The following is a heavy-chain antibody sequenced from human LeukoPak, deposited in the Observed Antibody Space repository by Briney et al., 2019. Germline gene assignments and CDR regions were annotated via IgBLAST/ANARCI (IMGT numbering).Heavy chain of an antibody. V-gene: IGHV4-30-2*02. D-gene: IGHD3-3*01. CDR3: ARGPRSITYYDFWSAESPFDY. CDR2: IYHSGST. CDR1: GGSISSGGYS. Sequence: SQTLSLTCAVSGGSISSGGYSWSWIRQPPGKGLEWIGYIYHSGSTNYNPSLKSRVTISVDTSKNQFSLKLSSVTAADTAVYYCARGPRSITYYDFWSAESPFDYWGQGTLVTVSS. J-gene: IGHJ4*02.